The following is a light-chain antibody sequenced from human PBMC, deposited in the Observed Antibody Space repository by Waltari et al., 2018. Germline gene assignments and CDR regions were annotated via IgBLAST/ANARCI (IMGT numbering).Light chain of an antibody. CDR1: DIGGRG. J-gene: IGLJ2*01. CDR3: HLWDGLLDHVV. CDR2: DDS. Sequence: SYILTQPPSVSVAPGQAASITCGGADIGGRGGHWYQQRPGQAPILIVFDDSHRPSGIPERFSGSRSGNTATLTISRVEAGDEADYFCHLWDGLLDHVVFGGGTKLTVL. V-gene: IGLV3-21*02.